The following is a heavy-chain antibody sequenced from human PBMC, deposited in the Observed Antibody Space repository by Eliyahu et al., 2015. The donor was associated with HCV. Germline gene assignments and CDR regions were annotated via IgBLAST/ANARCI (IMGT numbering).Heavy chain of an antibody. CDR2: IYYSTT. Sequence: QVQLQESGPGLVKPSQTLSLTCTVSGGXMGGGDXXLDVDRQPPGKGLEWIGYIYYSTTYYKPSLERRLSISTDTSKNQFSLKLTSVTAADTAVYYCARVRGYYYDSSGFDSWGQGTLVTVSS. CDR1: GGXMGGGDXX. CDR3: ARVRGYYYDSSGFDS. D-gene: IGHD3-22*01. V-gene: IGHV4-30-4*01. J-gene: IGHJ4*02.